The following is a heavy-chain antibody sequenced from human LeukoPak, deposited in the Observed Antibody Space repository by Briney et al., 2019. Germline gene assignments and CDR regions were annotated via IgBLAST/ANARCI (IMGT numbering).Heavy chain of an antibody. V-gene: IGHV4-39*07. CDR3: ARSRAAFDI. Sequence: SETLSLTCTVSGGSISSSSYYWGWIRQPPGKGLEWIGSIYYSGSTYYNPSLKSRVTISVDTSKNQFSLKLSSVTAADTAVYYCARSRAAFDIWGQGTMVTVSS. J-gene: IGHJ3*02. CDR1: GGSISSSSYY. CDR2: IYYSGST.